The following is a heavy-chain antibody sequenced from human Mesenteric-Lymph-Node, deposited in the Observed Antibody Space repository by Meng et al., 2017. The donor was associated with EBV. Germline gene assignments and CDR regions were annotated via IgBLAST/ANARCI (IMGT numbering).Heavy chain of an antibody. CDR3: ERRPNIGWYFDY. CDR2: IYWDDDK. D-gene: IGHD6-19*01. Sequence: QLTCEESGTTRVKPTKVRTLTGSFSGSSHSTREVGEGCIRQLQGKALEWLALIYWDDDKRYSPSLNDSLSITKDTSKNQVVLTITNMDPEDSATYYRERRPNIGWYFDYWGQGILVTVSS. J-gene: IGHJ4*02. V-gene: IGHV2-5*02. CDR1: GSSHSTREVG.